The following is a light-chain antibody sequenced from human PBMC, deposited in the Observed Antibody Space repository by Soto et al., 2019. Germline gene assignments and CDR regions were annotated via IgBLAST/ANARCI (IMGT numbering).Light chain of an antibody. Sequence: QPVLTQSPSASASLGASVKLTCTLSSGHSTYVIAWHQQQPEKGPRYLMKVNSDGSHIKGDGIPDRFSGSSSGAERYLTISSLQSEDEADYYCQIWGTGTQRVFGGGTQLTVL. CDR3: QIWGTGTQRV. CDR1: SGHSTYV. V-gene: IGLV4-69*01. CDR2: VNSDGSH. J-gene: IGLJ2*01.